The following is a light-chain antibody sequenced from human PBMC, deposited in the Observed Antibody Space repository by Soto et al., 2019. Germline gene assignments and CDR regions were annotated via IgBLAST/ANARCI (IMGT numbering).Light chain of an antibody. CDR3: QSFDTSLSGFVV. CDR1: SSNIGAGYD. CDR2: DNN. V-gene: IGLV1-40*01. J-gene: IGLJ2*01. Sequence: QSVLTQPPSMSGAPGQRVTISCTGSSSNIGAGYDVHWYQQHPGTAPKLLIFDNNNRPSGVPDRFSGSKSDTSASLAITGLQAEGEADYYCQSFDTSLSGFVVFGGGTKLTVL.